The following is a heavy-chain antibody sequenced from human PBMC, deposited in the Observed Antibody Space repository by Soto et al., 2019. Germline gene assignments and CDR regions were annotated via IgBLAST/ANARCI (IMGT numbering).Heavy chain of an antibody. CDR2: IYYSGST. D-gene: IGHD1-26*01. Sequence: SETLSLTCTVSGGSISSGGYYCSWIRQHPGKGLEWIGYIYYSGSTYYNPSLKSRVTISVDTSKNQFSLKLSSVTAADTAVYYCARGSGSYGDYWGQGTLVTVSS. CDR3: ARGSGSYGDY. CDR1: GGSISSGGYY. J-gene: IGHJ4*02. V-gene: IGHV4-31*03.